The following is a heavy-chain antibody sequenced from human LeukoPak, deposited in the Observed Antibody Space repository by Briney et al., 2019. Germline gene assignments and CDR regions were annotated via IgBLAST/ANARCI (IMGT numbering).Heavy chain of an antibody. Sequence: ASVKGSCKASVYTFTSYYMHWVRQAPGQGLEWMGIINPSGGSTNYAQKFQGRVTMTGDTSTSTVYMELSSLRSEDTAVYYCARGPRITLIRGGQWYYYMDVWGKGTTVTISS. CDR3: ARGPRITLIRGGQWYYYMDV. V-gene: IGHV1-46*01. CDR1: VYTFTSYY. J-gene: IGHJ6*03. CDR2: INPSGGST. D-gene: IGHD3-10*01.